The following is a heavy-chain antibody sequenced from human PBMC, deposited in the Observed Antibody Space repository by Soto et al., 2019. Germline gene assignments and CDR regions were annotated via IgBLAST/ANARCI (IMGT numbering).Heavy chain of an antibody. CDR1: GFTFSSYS. Sequence: PGGSLRLSCAASGFTFSSYSMNWVRQAPGKGLEWVSSISSSSSYIYYADSVKGRFTISRDNAKNSLYLQMNSLRAEDTAVYYCAREDVHSYGQFYYYYYGMDVWGQGTTVTVSS. CDR3: AREDVHSYGQFYYYYYGMDV. V-gene: IGHV3-21*01. J-gene: IGHJ6*02. CDR2: ISSSSSYI. D-gene: IGHD5-18*01.